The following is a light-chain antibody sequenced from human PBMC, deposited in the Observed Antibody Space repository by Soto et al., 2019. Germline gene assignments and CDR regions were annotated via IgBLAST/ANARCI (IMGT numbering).Light chain of an antibody. V-gene: IGLV2-14*01. CDR3: SSYTTSGTLV. Sequence: QSALTQPASVSGSPGQSITISCTGTSSDVGGYNYVSWYQQHAGKAPKLMIYEVSNRPSGVSNRFSGSKSGNTASLTISGLQAEDEADYYCSSYTTSGTLVFGGETKLTVL. CDR2: EVS. CDR1: SSDVGGYNY. J-gene: IGLJ2*01.